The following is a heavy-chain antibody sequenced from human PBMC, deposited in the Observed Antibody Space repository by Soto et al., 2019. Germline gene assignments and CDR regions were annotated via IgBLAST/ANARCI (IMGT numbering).Heavy chain of an antibody. V-gene: IGHV3-23*01. CDR1: GFTFSSYA. Sequence: EVQLLESGGGLVQPGGSLRLSCAASGFTFSSYAMSWVRQAPGKGLEWVAVVRDDADNAYYADSVKGRFTISRDNSKNTLYLQMSSLRAEDTAVYYCARPYSSNSNWFGSWGRGTLVTVSS. J-gene: IGHJ5*01. CDR2: VRDDADNA. CDR3: ARPYSSNSNWFGS. D-gene: IGHD6-19*01.